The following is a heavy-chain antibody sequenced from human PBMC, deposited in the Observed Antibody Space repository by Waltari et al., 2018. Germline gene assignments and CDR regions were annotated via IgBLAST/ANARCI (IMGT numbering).Heavy chain of an antibody. V-gene: IGHV1-69*02. CDR3: ARGPSIAAAGTGENYFDY. J-gene: IGHJ4*02. CDR1: GGTFSSYT. Sequence: QVQLVQSGAEVKKPGSSVKVSCKASGGTFSSYTISWVRQAPGQGLEWMGRIIPIRGIANYAQKFQGRVTITADKSTSTAYMELSSLRSEDTAVDYCARGPSIAAAGTGENYFDYWGQGTLVTVSS. CDR2: IIPIRGIA. D-gene: IGHD6-13*01.